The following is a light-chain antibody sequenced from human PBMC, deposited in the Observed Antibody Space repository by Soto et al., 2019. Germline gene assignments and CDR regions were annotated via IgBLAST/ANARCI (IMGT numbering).Light chain of an antibody. CDR1: RSDVGSRDS. J-gene: IGLJ3*02. V-gene: IGLV2-14*03. CDR3: ASYTTTNTLV. CDR2: DVN. Sequence: QSVLTQPASVSGSPGQSIAISCTGTRSDVGSRDSVSWYQHHPGKAPKLMIYDVNIRPSGVSHRFSGSKSGNTASLTISGLQAEDEADYSCASYTTTNTLVFGGGTKLTV.